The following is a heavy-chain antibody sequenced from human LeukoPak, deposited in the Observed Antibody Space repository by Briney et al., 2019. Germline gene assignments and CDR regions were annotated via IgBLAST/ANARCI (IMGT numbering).Heavy chain of an antibody. V-gene: IGHV1-18*01. J-gene: IGHJ4*02. CDR1: GYTFTSYG. D-gene: IGHD3-3*01. CDR2: ISAYNGNT. Sequence: ASVKVSCKASGYTFTSYGISWVRQAPGQGVEWMGWISAYNGNTNYAQKLQGRVTMTTDTSTSTAYMELRSLRSEDTAVYYCARLSRIEWFGSYFDYWGQGTLVTVSS. CDR3: ARLSRIEWFGSYFDY.